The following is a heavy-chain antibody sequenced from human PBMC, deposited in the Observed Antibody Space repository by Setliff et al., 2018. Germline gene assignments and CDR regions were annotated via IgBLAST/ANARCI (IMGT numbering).Heavy chain of an antibody. CDR1: GGTFSSYA. D-gene: IGHD3-9*01. Sequence: SVKVSCKASGGTFSSYAISWVRQAPGQGLEWMGGIIPIFGTANCAQKFQGRVTITADESTSTAYMELSSLRSEDTAVYYCARAFSHDILTAYYYYWGQGTLVTVSS. CDR3: ARAFSHDILTAYYYY. CDR2: IIPIFGTA. J-gene: IGHJ4*02. V-gene: IGHV1-69*13.